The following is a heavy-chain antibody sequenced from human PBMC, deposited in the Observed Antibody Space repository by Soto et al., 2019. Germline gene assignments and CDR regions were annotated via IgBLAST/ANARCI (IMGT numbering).Heavy chain of an antibody. CDR3: ARERYDILTPIGSGRMDV. CDR2: IYYSGST. V-gene: IGHV4-31*03. D-gene: IGHD3-9*01. J-gene: IGHJ6*02. Sequence: PSETLSLTCTVSGGSISSGGYYWSWIRQHPGKGLEWIGYIYYSGSTYYNPSLKSRVTISVDTSKNQFSLKLSSVTAADTAVYYCARERYDILTPIGSGRMDVWGQGTKVTVYS. CDR1: GGSISSGGYY.